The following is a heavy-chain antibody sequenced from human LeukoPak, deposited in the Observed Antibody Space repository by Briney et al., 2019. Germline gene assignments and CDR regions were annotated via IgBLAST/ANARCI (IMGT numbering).Heavy chain of an antibody. V-gene: IGHV1-69*13. D-gene: IGHD3-3*01. CDR3: ARVTFGVVPPRYYYYYYMDV. CDR2: IIPIFGTA. J-gene: IGHJ6*03. Sequence: ASVKVSCKASGGTFSSYAISWVRQAPGQGLEWMGGIIPIFGTANYAQKFQGRVTITADESTSTAYMELSSLRSEDTAVYYCARVTFGVVPPRYYYYYYMDVRGKGTTVTVPS. CDR1: GGTFSSYA.